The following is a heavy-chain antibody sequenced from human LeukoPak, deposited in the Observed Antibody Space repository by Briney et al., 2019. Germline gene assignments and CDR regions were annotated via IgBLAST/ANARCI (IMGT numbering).Heavy chain of an antibody. CDR2: IHFNGNT. Sequence: SETLSLTCTVSGDSISGGTFYWGWVRQPPGQGLEWIGSIHFNGNTYYNPSLKSPVTISVDMPKNQFSLNLSSVTVADTAVYYCAGRVGATIWTGLHFWCQGILVTVSS. CDR3: AGRVGATIWTGLHF. V-gene: IGHV4-39*01. D-gene: IGHD1-26*01. J-gene: IGHJ4*02. CDR1: GDSISGGTFY.